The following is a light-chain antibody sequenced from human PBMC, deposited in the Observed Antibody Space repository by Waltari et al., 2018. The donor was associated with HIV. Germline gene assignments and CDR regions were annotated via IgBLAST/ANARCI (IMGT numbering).Light chain of an antibody. CDR1: NSNIGSNT. CDR3: SSYTSSSTLE. V-gene: IGLV1-44*01. Sequence: TPGQRVTISCSGRNSNIGSNTVNWYQQLPGTAPKLLIYGNTQRPSGVPDRFSGSKSGTSASLAISGLQAEDEADYYCSSYTSSSTLEFGGGTKLTVL. J-gene: IGLJ2*01. CDR2: GNT.